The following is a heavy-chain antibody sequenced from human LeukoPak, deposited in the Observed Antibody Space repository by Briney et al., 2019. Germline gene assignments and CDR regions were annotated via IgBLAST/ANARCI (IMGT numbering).Heavy chain of an antibody. V-gene: IGHV1-2*02. D-gene: IGHD1-7*01. Sequence: ASVTVSCKASGYTFTGYYMHWVRQAPGQGLEWMGWVNPNSGGTNYAQKFQGRVTMTRDTSISTAYMELSRLRSDDTAVYYCARDMNYSPPLYYYYYMDVWGKGTTVTVSS. J-gene: IGHJ6*03. CDR1: GYTFTGYY. CDR2: VNPNSGGT. CDR3: ARDMNYSPPLYYYYYMDV.